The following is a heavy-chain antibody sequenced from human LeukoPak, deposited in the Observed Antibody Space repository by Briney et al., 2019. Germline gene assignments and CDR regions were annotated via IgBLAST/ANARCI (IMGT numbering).Heavy chain of an antibody. CDR1: GGTFSSYA. Sequence: SVKVSCKASGGTFSSYAISWVRQAPGQGLEWMGGIIPIFGTANYAQKFQGRVTITADESTSTAYMELSSLRSDDTAVYYCAGEGVVPAATMDYWGQGTLVTVSS. D-gene: IGHD2-2*01. J-gene: IGHJ4*02. V-gene: IGHV1-69*01. CDR3: AGEGVVPAATMDY. CDR2: IIPIFGTA.